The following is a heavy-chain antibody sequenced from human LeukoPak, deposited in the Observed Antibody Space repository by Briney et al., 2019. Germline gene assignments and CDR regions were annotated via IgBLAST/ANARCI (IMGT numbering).Heavy chain of an antibody. CDR1: GFTFSSYA. CDR2: ISGSGGST. J-gene: IGHJ3*02. V-gene: IGHV3-23*01. CDR3: AKGLGSGWFPLGAFDI. D-gene: IGHD6-19*01. Sequence: GGSLRLSCAASGFTFSSYAMSWVRQAPGKGLEWVSAISGSGGSTYYADSVKGRFTISRDNSKNTLYLQMNSLRAEDTAVYYCAKGLGSGWFPLGAFDIWGQGTMVTVSS.